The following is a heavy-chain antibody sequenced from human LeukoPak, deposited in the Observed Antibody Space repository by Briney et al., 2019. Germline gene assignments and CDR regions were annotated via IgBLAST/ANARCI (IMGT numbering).Heavy chain of an antibody. CDR2: IYYSGST. D-gene: IGHD3-9*01. V-gene: IGHV4-39*07. J-gene: IGHJ5*02. Sequence: GSLRLSCAASGFTFSSYAMSWVRQAPGKGLEWIGSIYYSGSTYYDPSLKSRVTISVDTSKNQFSLKLSSVTAADTAVYYCARGFSDILTGYPPGNWFDPWGQGTLVTVSS. CDR1: GFTFSSYA. CDR3: ARGFSDILTGYPPGNWFDP.